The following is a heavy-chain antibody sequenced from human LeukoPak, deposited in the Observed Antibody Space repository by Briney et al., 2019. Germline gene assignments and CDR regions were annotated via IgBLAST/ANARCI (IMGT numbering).Heavy chain of an antibody. Sequence: PSETLSLTCSVSGGPISSYYWSWIRQPPGKGLEWIGYMYYGGSTNYNPSLKSRVTISVDTSKNQLSLRLRSVTAADTAVYYCARGYGSGSYYNEWGQGTLVTVSS. V-gene: IGHV4-59*01. CDR1: GGPISSYY. CDR2: MYYGGST. J-gene: IGHJ4*02. D-gene: IGHD3-10*01. CDR3: ARGYGSGSYYNE.